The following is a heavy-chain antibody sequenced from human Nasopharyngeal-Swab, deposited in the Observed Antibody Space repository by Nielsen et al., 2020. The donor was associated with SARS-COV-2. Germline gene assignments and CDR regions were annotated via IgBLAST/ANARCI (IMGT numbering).Heavy chain of an antibody. V-gene: IGHV3-64*01. J-gene: IGHJ6*04. D-gene: IGHD3-3*01. CDR2: ISSSGDRT. Sequence: GESLKISCAASGFTFSTYGMHWVRQALGKGLEYISAISSSGDRTYYANSVRGSFTISRDNSENTLYLQMGSLRADDMAVYYCARGGSGPAILGGVPDVWGKGTTVTVSS. CDR1: GFTFSTYG. CDR3: ARGGSGPAILGGVPDV.